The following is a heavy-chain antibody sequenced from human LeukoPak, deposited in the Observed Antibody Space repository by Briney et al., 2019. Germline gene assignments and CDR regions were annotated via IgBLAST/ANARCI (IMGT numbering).Heavy chain of an antibody. D-gene: IGHD2-2*02. CDR2: ISGSGGST. CDR3: AKAVSCSSTSCYRSYGMDV. Sequence: GGSLRLSSAASGFTFSSYGMSWVRQAPGKGLEWVSGISGSGGSTYYADSVKGRFTISRDNSKNTLYLQMNSLRAEDTAVYYCAKAVSCSSTSCYRSYGMDVWGQGTTVTVSS. CDR1: GFTFSSYG. J-gene: IGHJ6*02. V-gene: IGHV3-23*01.